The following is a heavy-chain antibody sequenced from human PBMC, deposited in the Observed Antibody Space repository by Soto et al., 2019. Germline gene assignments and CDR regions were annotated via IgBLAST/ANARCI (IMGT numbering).Heavy chain of an antibody. V-gene: IGHV4-34*01. J-gene: IGHJ4*02. CDR1: GGSFSGYY. CDR2: INHSGST. CDR3: ARGRVFDY. Sequence: QVQLQQWGAGLLKPSETLSLTCAVYGGSFSGYYWSWIRQPPGKGLEWIGEINHSGSTNYNPSLKSRVTISVDTSKNQFSLKLSSVTAADTAVYYCARGRVFDYWGKGTLVTVSS.